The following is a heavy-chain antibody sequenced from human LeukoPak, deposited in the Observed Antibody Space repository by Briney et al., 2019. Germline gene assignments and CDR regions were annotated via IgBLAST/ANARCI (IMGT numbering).Heavy chain of an antibody. CDR3: ARDKGVERLGGVYFDS. V-gene: IGHV4-4*07. J-gene: IGHJ4*02. D-gene: IGHD1-26*01. Sequence: PSETLSLTCTVSGDSLNTYYWDWIRQPAGKGLEWIGRIHRSGATNYNPSLKSRVTMSVDTSKNQFSLILRSVTAADTAVYYCARDKGVERLGGVYFDSWGQGTLVIVSS. CDR1: GDSLNTYY. CDR2: IHRSGAT.